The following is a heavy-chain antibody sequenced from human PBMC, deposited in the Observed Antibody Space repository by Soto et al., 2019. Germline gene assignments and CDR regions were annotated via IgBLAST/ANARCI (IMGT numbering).Heavy chain of an antibody. CDR3: ARQINKVNPFYYYYYMDV. CDR1: GGSISSSSYY. D-gene: IGHD2-21*01. J-gene: IGHJ6*03. V-gene: IGHV4-39*01. CDR2: IYYSGST. Sequence: SETLSLTCTVSGGSISSSSYYWGWIRQPPGKGLEWIGSIYYSGSTYYNPSLKSRVTISVDTSKNQFSLKLSSVTAADTAVYYCARQINKVNPFYYYYYMDVWGKXTTVTVSS.